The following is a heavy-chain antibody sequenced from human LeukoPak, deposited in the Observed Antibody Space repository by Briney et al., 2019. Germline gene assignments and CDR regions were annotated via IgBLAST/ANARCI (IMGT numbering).Heavy chain of an antibody. CDR2: ISYDGSNK. D-gene: IGHD3-22*01. CDR3: ARVGDLGGAYYYDSNAFDI. V-gene: IGHV3-30-3*01. Sequence: GGSLRLSCAASGFTFSSYAMHWVRQAPGKGLEWVAVISYDGSNKYYADSVKGRFTISRDNSKNTLYLQMNSLRAEDTAVYYCARVGDLGGAYYYDSNAFDIWGQGTMVTVSS. CDR1: GFTFSSYA. J-gene: IGHJ3*02.